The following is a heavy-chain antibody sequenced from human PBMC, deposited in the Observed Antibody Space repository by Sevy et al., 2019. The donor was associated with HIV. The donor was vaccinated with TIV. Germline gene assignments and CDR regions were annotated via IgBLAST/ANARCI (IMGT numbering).Heavy chain of an antibody. V-gene: IGHV3-73*01. CDR1: GFTFSGSA. CDR2: IRSESNSHAT. J-gene: IGHJ4*02. D-gene: IGHD3-10*01. Sequence: GGSLRLSCAASGFTFSGSAIHWVRQASGKGLEWVGRIRSESNSHATAYAAWVKGRFTISRDDSKNTAYLQMNSLKTEDTAVYYCTRHRLSMVRGIIMAHYFDYWGPGTLVTVS. CDR3: TRHRLSMVRGIIMAHYFDY.